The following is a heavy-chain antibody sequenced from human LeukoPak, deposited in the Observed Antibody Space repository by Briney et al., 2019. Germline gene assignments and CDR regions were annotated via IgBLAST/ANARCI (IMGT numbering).Heavy chain of an antibody. D-gene: IGHD2-2*01. CDR1: GFTFSSYW. CDR2: IKQDGSEK. V-gene: IGHV3-7*01. J-gene: IGHJ4*02. Sequence: GGSLRLSCAASGFTFSSYWMSWVRQAPGKGLEWVANIKQDGSEKYYVDSVKGRFTISRDNAKNSLYLQMNSLRAEDTAVYYCARPSIVVVPAAIGVDYWGQGILVTVSS. CDR3: ARPSIVVVPAAIGVDY.